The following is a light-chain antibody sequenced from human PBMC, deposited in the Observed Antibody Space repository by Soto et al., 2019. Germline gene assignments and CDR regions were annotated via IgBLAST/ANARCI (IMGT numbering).Light chain of an antibody. V-gene: IGKV1-5*03. CDR3: QQYNSYPWT. CDR2: KAS. Sequence: DIQMTQSPSTLSASVGDRVTITCRASQSISNWLAWYQQKPGKAPKLLIYKASSLESGVPSSFGGSGSGTEFTLTISCLQADDFATYYCQQYNSYPWTFCQGTKVEVK. CDR1: QSISNW. J-gene: IGKJ1*01.